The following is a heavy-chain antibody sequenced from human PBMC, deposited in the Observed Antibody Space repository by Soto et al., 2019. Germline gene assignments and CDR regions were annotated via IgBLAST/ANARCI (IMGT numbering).Heavy chain of an antibody. CDR2: INAGNGNT. Sequence: ASVKVSCKASGYTFTSYAMHWVRQAPGQRLEWMGWINAGNGNTKYSQKFQGRVTITRDTSASTAYMELSSLRSEDTAVYYCARDASRITMVRGVTRGSFDIWGQGTMVTVSS. V-gene: IGHV1-3*01. D-gene: IGHD3-10*01. J-gene: IGHJ3*02. CDR1: GYTFTSYA. CDR3: ARDASRITMVRGVTRGSFDI.